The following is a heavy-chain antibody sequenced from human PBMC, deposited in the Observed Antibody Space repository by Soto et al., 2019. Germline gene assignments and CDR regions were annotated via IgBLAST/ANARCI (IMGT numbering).Heavy chain of an antibody. V-gene: IGHV4-31*03. CDR3: ASSYGGNREYFQH. D-gene: IGHD4-17*01. CDR2: IYYSGST. Sequence: SETLSLTCTVSGGSISSGGYYWSWIRQHPGKGLEWIGYIYYSGSTYYNPSLKSRVTISVDTSKNQFSLKLSSVTAADTAVYYCASSYGGNREYFQHWGQGTLVTVSS. CDR1: GGSISSGGYY. J-gene: IGHJ1*01.